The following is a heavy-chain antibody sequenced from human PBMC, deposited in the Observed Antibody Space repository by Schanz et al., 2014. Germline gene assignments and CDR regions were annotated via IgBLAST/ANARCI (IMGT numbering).Heavy chain of an antibody. CDR2: VCYDGSKK. CDR1: GFTFSSYG. V-gene: IGHV3-33*06. CDR3: VKDLQRELLRDDHYYGMDV. D-gene: IGHD1-26*01. Sequence: VQVVESGGGLEQPGGSLRLSCAASGFTFSSYGMHWVRQVPGKGLEWVAVVCYDGSKKYYADSVKGRFTTSRDNSKNTMYLQMNSLRAEDTAVYYCVKDLQRELLRDDHYYGMDVWGQGTTVTVSS. J-gene: IGHJ6*02.